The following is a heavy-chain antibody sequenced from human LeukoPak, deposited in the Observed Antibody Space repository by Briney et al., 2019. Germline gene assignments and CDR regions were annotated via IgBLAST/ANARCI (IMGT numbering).Heavy chain of an antibody. Sequence: GGSLRLSCAASGFTASRNYMSWVRQAPGKGLEWVSVLYSDGSTYHADSVKGRFTISRDNSKNTLYLQMNSLRAEDTAVYYCAKDVQLRFFTFDPWGQGTLVTVSS. V-gene: IGHV3-53*01. J-gene: IGHJ5*02. CDR2: LYSDGST. CDR3: AKDVQLRFFTFDP. CDR1: GFTASRNY. D-gene: IGHD3-3*01.